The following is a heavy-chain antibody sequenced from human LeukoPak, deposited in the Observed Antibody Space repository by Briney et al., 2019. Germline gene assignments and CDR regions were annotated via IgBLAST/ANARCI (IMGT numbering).Heavy chain of an antibody. V-gene: IGHV4-59*01. CDR3: ARDVAAAGTDWFDP. D-gene: IGHD6-13*01. J-gene: IGHJ5*02. CDR1: GGSISSYY. Sequence: PSETLSLTCTVSGGSISSYYWSWIRQPPGKGLEWIGYIYYSGSTNYNPSLKSRVTISVDTSKNQFSLKLSSVTAADTAVYCCARDVAAAGTDWFDPWGQGTLVTVSS. CDR2: IYYSGST.